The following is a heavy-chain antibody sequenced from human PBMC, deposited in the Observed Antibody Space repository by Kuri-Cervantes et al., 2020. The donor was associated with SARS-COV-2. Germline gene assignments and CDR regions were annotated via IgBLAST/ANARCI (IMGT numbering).Heavy chain of an antibody. V-gene: IGHV4-59*08. Sequence: GSLRLSCTVSGGSISSYYWSWIRQPPGKGLEWIGYIYYSGSTNYNPSLKSRVTISVDTSKNQFSLRLSSVTAADTAAYYCASNPNYDFWSGYFDYWGQGTLVTVSS. J-gene: IGHJ4*02. CDR3: ASNPNYDFWSGYFDY. D-gene: IGHD3-3*01. CDR2: IYYSGST. CDR1: GGSISSYY.